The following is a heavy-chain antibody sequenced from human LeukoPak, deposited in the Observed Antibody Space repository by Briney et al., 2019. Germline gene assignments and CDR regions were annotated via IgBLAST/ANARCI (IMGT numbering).Heavy chain of an antibody. J-gene: IGHJ4*02. CDR2: IIPIFGTA. CDR1: GWTLSRYA. Sequence: ASVKVSCQASGWTLSRYAISWVRQAPGQGLEWTGGIIPIFGTANYAQKFQGRVTSTADESTSTAYMELSSLRSEDTAVYYCAKALRGKAAADCFDYWGQGTLVTVSS. D-gene: IGHD6-13*01. CDR3: AKALRGKAAADCFDY. V-gene: IGHV1-69*13.